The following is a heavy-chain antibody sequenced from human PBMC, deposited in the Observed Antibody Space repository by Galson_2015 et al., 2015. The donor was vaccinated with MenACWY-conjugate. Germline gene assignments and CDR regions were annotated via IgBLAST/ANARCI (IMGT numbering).Heavy chain of an antibody. CDR2: IGGSGNYI. D-gene: IGHD2-2*01. V-gene: IGHV3-21*06. CDR1: GFTFSSYC. CDR3: AQYCSSTSCYAGKGA. J-gene: IGHJ5*02. Sequence: SLRLSCAASGFTFSSYCMNWVRQAPGKGLEWVSCIGGSGNYISYADSVKGRFTISRDNAENSLYLQMDSLRVEDTAVYYCAQYCSSTSCYAGKGAWGQGPLVTVSS.